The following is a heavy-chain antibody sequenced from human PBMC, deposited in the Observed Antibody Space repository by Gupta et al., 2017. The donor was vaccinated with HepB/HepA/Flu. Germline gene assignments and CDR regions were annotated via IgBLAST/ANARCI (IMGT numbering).Heavy chain of an antibody. Sequence: QVQLVESGGGVVQSGRSLRLSCAASGFTFNNYGMHWVRQAPGKGLEWVAVISFDGGNKFYADSVEGRFSIFRDNSKNTLYLQINSLGPEDTAVYYCAKDRYLYDDSGYYYYFDYWGQGTLVTVSA. CDR2: ISFDGGNK. D-gene: IGHD3-22*01. CDR1: GFTFNNYG. V-gene: IGHV3-30*18. CDR3: AKDRYLYDDSGYYYYFDY. J-gene: IGHJ4*02.